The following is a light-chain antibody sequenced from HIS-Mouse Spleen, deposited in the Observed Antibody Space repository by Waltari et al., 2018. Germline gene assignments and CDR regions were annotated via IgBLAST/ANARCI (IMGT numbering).Light chain of an antibody. V-gene: IGLV2-14*03. CDR1: SSDVGGYNY. CDR3: SSYTSSSFNVV. J-gene: IGLJ2*01. Sequence: QSALTQPASVSGSPGQSITISCTGTSSDVGGYNYVSWYQQHPGKAPKLMIYDGSNRPAGVSNRFSGSKSGNTASLTISGLQAEDEADYYCSSYTSSSFNVVFGGGTKLTV. CDR2: DGS.